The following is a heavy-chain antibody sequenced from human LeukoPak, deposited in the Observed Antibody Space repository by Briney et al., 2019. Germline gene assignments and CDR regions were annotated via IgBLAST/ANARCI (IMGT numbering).Heavy chain of an antibody. Sequence: GASVKVSCKASGYTFTSYAMHWVRQAPGQRLEWMGGFDPEDGETIYAQKFQGRVTMTEDTSTDTAYMELSSLRSDDTAVYYCARHGHSPWGDFWSGFDYYYYMDVWGKGATVTVSS. CDR3: ARHGHSPWGDFWSGFDYYYYMDV. V-gene: IGHV1-24*01. CDR1: GYTFTSYA. D-gene: IGHD3-3*01. J-gene: IGHJ6*03. CDR2: FDPEDGET.